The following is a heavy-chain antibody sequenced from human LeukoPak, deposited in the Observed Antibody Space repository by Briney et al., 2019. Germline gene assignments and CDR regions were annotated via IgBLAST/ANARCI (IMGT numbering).Heavy chain of an antibody. CDR1: GFTFSSYW. Sequence: GGSLRLSCAASGFTFSSYWMHWVRQAPGKGLVWVSRINSDGSSTSYADSVKGRFTISRDNAKNSLYLQMNSLRAEDTAVYYCARDKIVGATFFDYWGQGTLVTVSS. D-gene: IGHD1-26*01. V-gene: IGHV3-74*01. J-gene: IGHJ4*02. CDR2: INSDGSST. CDR3: ARDKIVGATFFDY.